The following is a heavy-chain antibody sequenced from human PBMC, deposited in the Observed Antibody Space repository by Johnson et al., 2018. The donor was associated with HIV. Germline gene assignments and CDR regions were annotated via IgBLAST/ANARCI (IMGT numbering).Heavy chain of an antibody. CDR2: ISYDGSNK. V-gene: IGHV3-30*18. Sequence: QEQLVESGGGVVQPGRSLRLSCAASGFTFSSYGMHWVRQAPGKGLEWVAVISYDGSNKYYADSVKGRFTISRDNSKNTLYLQMNSLRAEETAVYYCAKGIVVGVRAFDIWGQGTMVTVSS. CDR3: AKGIVVGVRAFDI. J-gene: IGHJ3*02. CDR1: GFTFSSYG. D-gene: IGHD3-22*01.